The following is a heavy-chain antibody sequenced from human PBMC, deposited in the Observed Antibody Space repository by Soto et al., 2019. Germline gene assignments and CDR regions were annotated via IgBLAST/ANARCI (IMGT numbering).Heavy chain of an antibody. D-gene: IGHD1-26*01. J-gene: IGHJ5*02. CDR2: IWYDGHKE. CDR1: GFIFSNYG. V-gene: IGHV3-33*01. CDR3: AGERAVDYYHWFDR. Sequence: QVQLVESGGGVVQPEKSLRLSCAASGFIFSNYGMHWVRQAPGKGLEWVAVIWYDGHKEYYADSVKGRFIISRDNSRNWVCLQINSLRAVGIAVYYWAGERAVDYYHWFDRWGQGTLVTVSS.